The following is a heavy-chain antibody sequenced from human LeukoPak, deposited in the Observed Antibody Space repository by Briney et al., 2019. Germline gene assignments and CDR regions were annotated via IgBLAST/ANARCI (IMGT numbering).Heavy chain of an antibody. J-gene: IGHJ3*02. CDR2: IYYSGST. V-gene: IGHV4-30-4*01. CDR3: ARDPRGAFDI. Sequence: SETLSLTCTGSGGSISSGDYYWSWIRQPPGKGLEWIGYIYYSGSTYYNPSLKSGVTISVDTSKNQFSLKLSSVTAADTAVYYCARDPRGAFDIWGQGTMVTVSS. CDR1: GGSISSGDYY.